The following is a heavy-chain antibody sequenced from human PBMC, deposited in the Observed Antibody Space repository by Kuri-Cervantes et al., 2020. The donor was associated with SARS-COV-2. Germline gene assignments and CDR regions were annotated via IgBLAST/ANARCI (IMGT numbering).Heavy chain of an antibody. D-gene: IGHD1-1*01. CDR3: AREGTYAFDI. CDR2: ISYDGSNK. J-gene: IGHJ3*02. V-gene: IGHV3-30-3*01. CDR1: GFTFGSYA. Sequence: LSLTCAASGFTFGSYAMHWVRQAPGKGLEWVAVISYDGSNKYYADSVKGRFTISRDNSKNTLYLQMNSLRAEDTAVYYCAREGTYAFDIWGQGTMVTVSS.